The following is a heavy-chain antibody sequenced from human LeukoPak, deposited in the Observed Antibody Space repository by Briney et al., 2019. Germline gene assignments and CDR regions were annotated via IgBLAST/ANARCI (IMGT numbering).Heavy chain of an antibody. CDR2: INPSGGST. D-gene: IGHD6-13*01. J-gene: IGHJ4*02. V-gene: IGHV1-46*03. CDR1: GYTFTSYY. Sequence: ASVKVSCKASGYTFTSYYMHWVRQAPGQGLEWMGIINPSGGSTSYAQKFQGRVTMTRDTSTSTVYTELSSLRSEDTAVYYCAIFGYSSSWYPFSVFDYWGQGTLVTVSS. CDR3: AIFGYSSSWYPFSVFDY.